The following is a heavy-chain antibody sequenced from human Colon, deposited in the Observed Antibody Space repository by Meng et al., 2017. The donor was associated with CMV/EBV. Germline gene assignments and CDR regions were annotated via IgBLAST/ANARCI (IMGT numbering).Heavy chain of an antibody. CDR2: INHSGST. D-gene: IGHD6-13*01. J-gene: IGHJ5*02. V-gene: IGHV4-34*01. CDR3: ARDSSWYSWFDP. CDR1: GGSFSGYY. Sequence: SQTPSLTGAVYGGSFSGYYWSWIRQPPGKGLEWIGEINHSGSTNYNPSLKSRVTISVDTSKNQFSLKLSSVTAADTAVYYCARDSSWYSWFDPWGQGTLVTVSS.